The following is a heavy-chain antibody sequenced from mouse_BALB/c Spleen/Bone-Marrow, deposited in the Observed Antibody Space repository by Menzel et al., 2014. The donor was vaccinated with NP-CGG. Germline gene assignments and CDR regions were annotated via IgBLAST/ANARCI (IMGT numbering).Heavy chain of an antibody. J-gene: IGHJ3*01. CDR3: ARSRDGYYGFAY. V-gene: IGHV1-9*01. Sequence: VQLQQSGAELMKPGASVKISCKATGYTFSGDWIEWVKQRPGHGLEWIGEILPGSGSTNYNENFKGKATFTADTSSITAYMQLSSLTSEDSAVYYCARSRDGYYGFAYWCQGTLVTVSA. CDR1: GYTFSGDW. D-gene: IGHD2-3*01. CDR2: ILPGSGST.